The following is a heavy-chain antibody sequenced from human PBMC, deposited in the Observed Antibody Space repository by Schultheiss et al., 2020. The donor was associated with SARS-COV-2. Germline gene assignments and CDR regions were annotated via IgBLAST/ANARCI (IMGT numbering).Heavy chain of an antibody. CDR2: IYPGDSDT. CDR1: GYSFTSYW. D-gene: IGHD5-12*01. J-gene: IGHJ6*02. CDR3: ARQYPYEVGMDV. V-gene: IGHV5-51*01. Sequence: GGSLRLSCKGSGYSFTSYWIGWVRQMPGKGLEWMGIIYPGDSDTRYSPSFQGQVTISADKSISTAYVQLNSLKASDTAMYYCARQYPYEVGMDVWGQGTTVTVSS.